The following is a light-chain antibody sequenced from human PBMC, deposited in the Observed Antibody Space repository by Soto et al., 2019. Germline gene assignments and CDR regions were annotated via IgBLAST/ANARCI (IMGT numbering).Light chain of an antibody. V-gene: IGKV3-20*01. CDR2: NAS. CDR1: QSVGRDY. J-gene: IGKJ1*01. CDR3: HQYAYAPWT. Sequence: EIFLTQSPATLSLSPGEMATLSCRASQSVGRDYLAWYQQKPGQAPRLVIYNASNRASGIPDRFSGSGSGTDFTLTISRLEPEDFAVYYCHQYAYAPWTFGQGTKVDIK.